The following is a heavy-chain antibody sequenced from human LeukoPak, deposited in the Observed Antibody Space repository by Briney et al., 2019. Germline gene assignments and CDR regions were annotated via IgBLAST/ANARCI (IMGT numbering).Heavy chain of an antibody. J-gene: IGHJ4*02. Sequence: ASVKVSCKASGYTFTGYYMHWLRQAPGQGLEWMGWINPNSGGTNYAQKFQGRVTMTRDTSISTAYMELSRLRSDDTAVYYCASLYYDSSGSLDYWGQGTLVTVSS. CDR1: GYTFTGYY. D-gene: IGHD3-22*01. CDR2: INPNSGGT. V-gene: IGHV1-2*02. CDR3: ASLYYDSSGSLDY.